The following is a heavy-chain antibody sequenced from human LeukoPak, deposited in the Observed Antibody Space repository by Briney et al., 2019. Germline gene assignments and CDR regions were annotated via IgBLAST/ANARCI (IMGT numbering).Heavy chain of an antibody. V-gene: IGHV4-28*03. CDR3: ARARYSSGWYDY. Sequence: PSDTLSLTCAVSDYSISSSNWWGWIRQPPGKGLEWIGYMYYSGSTYYNPSLKSRVTMSVDTSKNQFSLKLSSVTAADTAVYYCARARYSSGWYDYWGQGTMVTVSS. J-gene: IGHJ4*02. CDR1: DYSISSSNW. D-gene: IGHD6-19*01. CDR2: MYYSGST.